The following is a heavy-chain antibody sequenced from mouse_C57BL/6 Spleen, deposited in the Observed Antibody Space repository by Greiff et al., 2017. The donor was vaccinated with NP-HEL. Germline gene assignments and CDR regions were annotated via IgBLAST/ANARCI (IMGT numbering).Heavy chain of an antibody. V-gene: IGHV1-64*01. CDR2: IHPNSGST. Sequence: VQLQQSGAELVKPGASVKLSCKASGYTFTSYWMHWVKQRPGQGLEWIGMIHPNSGSTNYNEKFKSKATLTVDKSSSTAYMQLSSLTSEDSAVYYCARDDGYSWFAYWGQGTLVTVSA. CDR1: GYTFTSYW. D-gene: IGHD2-3*01. J-gene: IGHJ3*01. CDR3: ARDDGYSWFAY.